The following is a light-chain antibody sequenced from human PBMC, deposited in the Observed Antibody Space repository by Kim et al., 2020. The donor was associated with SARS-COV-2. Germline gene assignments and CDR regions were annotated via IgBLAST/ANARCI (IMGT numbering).Light chain of an antibody. CDR2: DVD. CDR3: SSFRSGNTLL. V-gene: IGLV2-14*04. J-gene: IGLJ3*02. CDR1: RRDIAAYNV. Sequence: GQSITIPCTGTRRDIAAYNVVSWYQQHPGEAPKVIIYDVDNRPSGVSSRFSGSKSGTTASLTISEVQAEDEADYYCSSFRSGNTLLFGGGTQLTVL.